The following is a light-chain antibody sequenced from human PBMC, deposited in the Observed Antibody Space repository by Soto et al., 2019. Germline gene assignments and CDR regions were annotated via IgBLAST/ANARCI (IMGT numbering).Light chain of an antibody. CDR3: QQYNDWPPT. CDR2: SVS. Sequence: EMVMTQSPATLSVSPGERATLSCRASPSVSNSLAWYQHKPGQAPRLLIYSVSTRATGIPARFSGSASGTEFTLTISSLQSEDFAVYYCQQYNDWPPTFGQGTKVDIK. CDR1: PSVSNS. J-gene: IGKJ1*01. V-gene: IGKV3-15*01.